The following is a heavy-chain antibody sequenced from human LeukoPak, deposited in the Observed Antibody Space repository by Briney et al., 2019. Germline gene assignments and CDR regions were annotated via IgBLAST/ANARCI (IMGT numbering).Heavy chain of an antibody. D-gene: IGHD6-13*01. CDR3: ARWAQYSNSWSLDY. J-gene: IGHJ4*02. V-gene: IGHV4-4*07. CDR1: GGSISSYY. CDR2: IYTSGST. Sequence: SETLSLTCAVSGGSISSYYWSWIRQPAGQGLEWIGRIYTSGSTNYNPSLTSRVTMSVDTSKNQFPLKLSSVTAADTAVYYCARWAQYSNSWSLDYWGQGTLVSVSS.